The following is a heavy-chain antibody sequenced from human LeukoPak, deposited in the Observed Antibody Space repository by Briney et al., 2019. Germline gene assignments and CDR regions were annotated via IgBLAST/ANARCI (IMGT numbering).Heavy chain of an antibody. Sequence: GSLRLSCAASGFTFSSYSMNWVRQPPGKGLEWIGEINHSGSTNYNPSLKSRVTISVDTSKNQFSLKLSSVTAADTAVYYCASLYCSSTSCYELNWFDPWGQGTLVTVSS. D-gene: IGHD2-2*01. CDR2: INHSGST. V-gene: IGHV4-34*01. CDR1: GFTFSSYS. CDR3: ASLYCSSTSCYELNWFDP. J-gene: IGHJ5*02.